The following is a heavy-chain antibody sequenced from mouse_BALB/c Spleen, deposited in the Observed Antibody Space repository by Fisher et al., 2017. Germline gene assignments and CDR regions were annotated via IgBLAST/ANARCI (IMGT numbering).Heavy chain of an antibody. D-gene: IGHD2-3*01. J-gene: IGHJ4*01. V-gene: IGHV1-4*01. CDR3: APDGYYVEDY. Sequence: KFKGKATLTADKSSSTAYMQLSSLTSEDSAVYYCAPDGYYVEDYWGQGTSVTVSS.